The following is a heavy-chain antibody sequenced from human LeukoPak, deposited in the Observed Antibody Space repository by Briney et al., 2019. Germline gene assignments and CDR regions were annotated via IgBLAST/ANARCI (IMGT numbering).Heavy chain of an antibody. CDR3: ARAGGVDTAMDANFDY. D-gene: IGHD5-18*01. Sequence: SETLSLTCTVSGGSISSYYWSWIRQPPGKGLEWIGYIYYNGGANYNPSLRSRVTISVDTSKNHFSLRLSSVTAADTAMYYCARAGGVDTAMDANFDYWGQGTLVTVSS. J-gene: IGHJ4*02. CDR2: IYYNGGA. V-gene: IGHV4-59*01. CDR1: GGSISSYY.